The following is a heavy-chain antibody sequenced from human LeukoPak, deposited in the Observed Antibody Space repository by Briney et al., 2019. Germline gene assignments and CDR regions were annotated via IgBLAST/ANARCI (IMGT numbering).Heavy chain of an antibody. CDR2: INPNSGGT. CDR3: ARVRSRDGYNFGY. J-gene: IGHJ4*02. CDR1: GYTFTGYY. Sequence: GASVKVSCKASGYTFTGYYMHWVRQAPGQGLEWVGWINPNSGGTNYAQKFQGRVTMTRDTSISTAYMELSRLRSDDTAVYYCARVRSRDGYNFGYWGQGTLVTVSS. D-gene: IGHD5-24*01. V-gene: IGHV1-2*02.